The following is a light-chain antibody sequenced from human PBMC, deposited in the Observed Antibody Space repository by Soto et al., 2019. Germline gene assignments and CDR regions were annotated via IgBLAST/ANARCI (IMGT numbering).Light chain of an antibody. V-gene: IGKV3-20*01. CDR2: GAS. CDR1: QTVTSNR. J-gene: IGKJ3*01. Sequence: EMVLTQSPGTLSLSPGERATLSCRASQTVTSNRLAWYQQTPSQAPRLLIYGASRRATGIPDRFSGSGSGTDLTLTISRLDPEDYAVEYCQQHRSLPSAFAFGRGTTLDTK. CDR3: QQHRSLPSAFA.